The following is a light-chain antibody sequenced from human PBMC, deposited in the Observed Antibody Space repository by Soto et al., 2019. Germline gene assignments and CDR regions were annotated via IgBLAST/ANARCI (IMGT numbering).Light chain of an antibody. V-gene: IGLV2-18*02. Sequence: QSALTQPPSVSGSPGQSVTISCTATSSGVGNYDRVAWYHQPPGTAPKLVLYEVYNRPSGVPDRFSGSKSGNTASLIISGLQAEDEGDYYCGSYTSSATWVFGGGTKVTVL. CDR3: GSYTSSATWV. CDR1: SSGVGNYDR. J-gene: IGLJ3*02. CDR2: EVY.